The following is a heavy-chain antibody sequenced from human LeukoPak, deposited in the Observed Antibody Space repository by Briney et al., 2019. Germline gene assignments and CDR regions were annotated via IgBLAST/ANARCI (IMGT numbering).Heavy chain of an antibody. CDR2: IDPSDSYT. V-gene: IGHV5-10-1*01. Sequence: GESLQISCKGSEYIFTSYWISWVRQLPGKGLEWMGRIDPSDSYTNYSPSFQGHVTISADKSISTAYLQWSSLKASDTAMYYCARGIAADGDIWGQGTMVTVSS. J-gene: IGHJ3*02. CDR3: ARGIAADGDI. CDR1: EYIFTSYW. D-gene: IGHD6-13*01.